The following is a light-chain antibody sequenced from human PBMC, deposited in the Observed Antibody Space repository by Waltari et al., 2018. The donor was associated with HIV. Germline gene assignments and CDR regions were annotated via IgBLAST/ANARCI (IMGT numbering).Light chain of an antibody. Sequence: QSLLTQPPSVSGAPGQRVTMSCPGSSSNIGAGYDVHWYQQLPGTAPRLLIFGNRNRPSGVPDRFSGSKSGTSASLAITGLQAEDEADYYCQAYDSSLSAVMFGGGTKLTVL. CDR1: SSNIGAGYD. CDR3: QAYDSSLSAVM. CDR2: GNR. J-gene: IGLJ3*02. V-gene: IGLV1-40*01.